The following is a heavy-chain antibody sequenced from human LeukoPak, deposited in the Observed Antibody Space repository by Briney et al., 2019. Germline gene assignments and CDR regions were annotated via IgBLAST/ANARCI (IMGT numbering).Heavy chain of an antibody. CDR2: ISSSSSTI. CDR3: ARVGAKGGWYFDL. J-gene: IGHJ2*01. D-gene: IGHD3-10*01. Sequence: PGGSLRLSCAASGLTLSSYSMNWVRQAPGKGLEWVSYISSSSSTIYYADSVKGRFTISRDNAKNSLYLQMNSLRAEDTAVYYCARVGAKGGWYFDLWGRGTLVTVSS. CDR1: GLTLSSYS. V-gene: IGHV3-48*04.